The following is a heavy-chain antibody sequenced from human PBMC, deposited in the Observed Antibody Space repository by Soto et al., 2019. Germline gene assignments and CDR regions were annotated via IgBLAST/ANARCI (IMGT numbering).Heavy chain of an antibody. CDR1: GRAFSGNY. V-gene: IGHV4-34*01. CDR3: ARGNFYYGMDV. CDR2: FSDSGST. J-gene: IGHJ6*02. Sequence: SETLSLTFAVSGRAFSGNYWTWIRQPPGKGLEWIGEFSDSGSTNYNPSLKSRVTISEDMSKSQFSLKLSSVTAAGTAVYYCARGNFYYGMDVWGQGTTVTVSS.